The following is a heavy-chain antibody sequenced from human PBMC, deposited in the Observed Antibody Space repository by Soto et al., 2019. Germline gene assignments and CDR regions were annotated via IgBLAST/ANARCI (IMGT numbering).Heavy chain of an antibody. CDR3: TTEPDYSSLPWH. CDR1: GFTFSSYA. J-gene: IGHJ4*02. Sequence: PGGSLRLSCAASGFTFSSYAMSWVRQAPGKGLEWVSAISGSGGSTYYADSVKGRFTISRDNSKNTLYLQMNSLKTEDTAVYYCTTEPDYSSLPWHWGQGTLVTVSS. CDR2: ISGSGGST. V-gene: IGHV3-23*01. D-gene: IGHD6-6*01.